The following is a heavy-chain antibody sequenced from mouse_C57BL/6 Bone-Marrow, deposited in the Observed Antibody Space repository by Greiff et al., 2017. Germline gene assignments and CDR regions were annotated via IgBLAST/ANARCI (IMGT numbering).Heavy chain of an antibody. D-gene: IGHD1-1*01. CDR3: ARQGTTVVAHWYFDV. CDR2: ISGGGGNT. CDR1: GFTFSSYT. V-gene: IGHV5-9*01. Sequence: EVQVVESGGGLVKPGGSLKLSCAASGFTFSSYTMSWVRQTPEKRLEWVATISGGGGNTYYPDSVKGRFTISRDNAKNTLYLQMSSLRAEDTALYYCARQGTTVVAHWYFDVWGTGTTVTVSS. J-gene: IGHJ1*03.